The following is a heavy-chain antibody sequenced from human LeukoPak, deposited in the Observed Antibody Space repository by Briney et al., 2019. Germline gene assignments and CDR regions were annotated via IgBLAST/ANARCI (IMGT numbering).Heavy chain of an antibody. J-gene: IGHJ4*02. CDR1: GFTVTTNY. D-gene: IGHD6-13*01. Sequence: GGSLRLSCAASGFTVTTNYMSWVRQAPGKGLEWVAVIWYDGSNKYYADSVKGRFTISRDNSKNTLYLQMNSLRAEDTAVYYCARGGSSSWYLPFDYWGQGTLVTVSS. CDR2: IWYDGSNK. V-gene: IGHV3-33*08. CDR3: ARGGSSSWYLPFDY.